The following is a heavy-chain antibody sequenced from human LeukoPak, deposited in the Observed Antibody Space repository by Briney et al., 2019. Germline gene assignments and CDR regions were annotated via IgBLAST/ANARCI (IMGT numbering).Heavy chain of an antibody. D-gene: IGHD6-13*01. CDR3: AKGIYSSSWSYFDY. CDR2: LSGSGITT. Sequence: GGSLRLSCAASAFTFSNSDMGGVRQAPRKGLEWVSTLSGSGITTYYADSVKGRFTISRDNSKNTLYLQMNSLRAEDTAVYYCAKGIYSSSWSYFDYWGHGTLVTVRS. CDR1: AFTFSNSD. V-gene: IGHV3-23*01. J-gene: IGHJ4*01.